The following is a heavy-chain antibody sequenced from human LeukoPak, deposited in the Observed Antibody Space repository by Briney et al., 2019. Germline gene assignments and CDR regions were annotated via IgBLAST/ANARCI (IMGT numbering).Heavy chain of an antibody. D-gene: IGHD3-3*01. CDR3: ARGLFGVAKSVDY. J-gene: IGHJ4*02. CDR1: GFTFSSYE. Sequence: GGSLRLSCAASGFTFSSYEMNWVRQAPGKGLEWVSYISNSGSTIFYADSVKSRFTISRDNAKNSLYLQMNSLRVEDTAFYFCARGLFGVAKSVDYWGQGTLVTVSS. CDR2: ISNSGSTI. V-gene: IGHV3-48*03.